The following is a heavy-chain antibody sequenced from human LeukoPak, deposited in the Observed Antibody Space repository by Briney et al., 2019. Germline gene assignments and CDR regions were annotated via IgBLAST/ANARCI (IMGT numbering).Heavy chain of an antibody. J-gene: IGHJ4*02. V-gene: IGHV3-7*01. CDR1: GFTFSSYA. CDR2: IKQDGSEK. CDR3: ARAGRWYYFDY. Sequence: GGSLRLSCAASGFTFSSYAMSWVRQAPGKGLEWVANIKQDGSEKYYVDSVKGRFTISRDNAKNSLYLQMNSLRAEDTAVYYCARAGRWYYFDYWGQGTLVTVSS. D-gene: IGHD6-13*01.